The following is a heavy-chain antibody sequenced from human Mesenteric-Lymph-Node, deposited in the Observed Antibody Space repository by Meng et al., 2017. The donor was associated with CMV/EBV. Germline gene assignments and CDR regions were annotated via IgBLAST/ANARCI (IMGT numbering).Heavy chain of an antibody. CDR3: ARGIRDDFWSGYFYYYGMDV. Sequence: SETLSLTCTVSGGSISNYYWSWMRQSPGKALEWIGYIHYTGNTNYNPSLRSRVTMSVDTSKNQFSLKANSVTSADTAVYYCARGIRDDFWSGYFYYYGMDVWGQGTTVTVSS. CDR2: IHYTGNT. J-gene: IGHJ6*02. D-gene: IGHD3-3*01. V-gene: IGHV4-59*01. CDR1: GGSISNYY.